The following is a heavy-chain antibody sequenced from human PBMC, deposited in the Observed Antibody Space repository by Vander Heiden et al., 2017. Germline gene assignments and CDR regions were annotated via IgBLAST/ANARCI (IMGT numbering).Heavy chain of an antibody. CDR3: AKDDGGTFLTSYES. CDR1: GFSFISFG. D-gene: IGHD1-1*01. CDR2: ISRSGDST. Sequence: DVQPLESGAGLVQPGGSLRLTGAAAGFSFISFGMGWVRQAPGKGLEWVSLISRSGDSTQYADPVKGRFTISRDNSKNMLYLQMNTLRAEDTAVYYCAKDDGGTFLTSYESWGQGTLVTVSS. J-gene: IGHJ5*02. V-gene: IGHV3-23*01.